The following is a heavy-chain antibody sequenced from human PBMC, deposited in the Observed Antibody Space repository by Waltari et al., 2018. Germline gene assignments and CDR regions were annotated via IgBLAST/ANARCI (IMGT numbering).Heavy chain of an antibody. V-gene: IGHV4-38-2*02. D-gene: IGHD1-26*01. CDR1: GYSISSAYY. CDR3: ARERGNYRGDFDY. Sequence: QVQLQESGPGLVKPSETLSLTCTVSGYSISSAYYWGWIRQPPGKGLEWIGCIYHSGNTYYNPSLKRRVTISVDTSKNQFSLKLSSVTAADTAVYYCARERGNYRGDFDYWGQGTLVTVSS. J-gene: IGHJ4*02. CDR2: IYHSGNT.